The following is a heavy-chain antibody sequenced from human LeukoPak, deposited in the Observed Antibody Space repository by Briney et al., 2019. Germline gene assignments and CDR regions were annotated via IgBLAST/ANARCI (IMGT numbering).Heavy chain of an antibody. Sequence: SQTLSLTCTVSGGSISSGSYYWSWIRQPAGKGLEWIGRIYTSGSTNYNPSLKSRVTISVDTSKNQFSLKLSSVTAADTAVYYCARVQDDFWSGGYFGYWGQGTLVTVSS. J-gene: IGHJ4*02. D-gene: IGHD3-3*01. CDR1: GGSISSGSYY. CDR3: ARVQDDFWSGGYFGY. CDR2: IYTSGST. V-gene: IGHV4-61*02.